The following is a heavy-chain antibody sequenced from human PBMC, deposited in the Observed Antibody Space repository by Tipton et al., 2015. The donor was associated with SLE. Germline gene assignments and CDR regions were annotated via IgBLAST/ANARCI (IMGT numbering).Heavy chain of an antibody. D-gene: IGHD4-23*01. CDR2: INQSGRT. Sequence: TLSLTCAVYGGSFSGYYWSWIRQPPGKGLEWIGEINQSGRTNYNPSLKSRVTISMDTSRNQLSLKLTSVTAADTAVFYCARGGRGDGGNPFDPWGQGTLVTVSS. V-gene: IGHV4-34*01. CDR1: GGSFSGYY. J-gene: IGHJ5*02. CDR3: ARGGRGDGGNPFDP.